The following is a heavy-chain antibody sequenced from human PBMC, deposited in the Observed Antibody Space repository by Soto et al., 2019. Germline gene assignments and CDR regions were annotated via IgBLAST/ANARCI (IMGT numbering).Heavy chain of an antibody. CDR3: TRTKISVAGTNYGMDV. CDR2: IDWDDDK. J-gene: IGHJ6*02. D-gene: IGHD6-19*01. CDR1: GFSLSTSGMC. Sequence: SGPTLGNPTQTLTLTCTFSGFSLSTSGMCVSWIRQPPGKALEWLARIDWDDDKYYSTSLKTRLTISKDTSKNQVVLTMTNMDPVDTATYYCTRTKISVAGTNYGMDVWGQGTKVTVSS. V-gene: IGHV2-70*11.